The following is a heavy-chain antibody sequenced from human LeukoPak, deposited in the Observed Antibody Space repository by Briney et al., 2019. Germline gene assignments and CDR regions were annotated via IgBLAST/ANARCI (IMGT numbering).Heavy chain of an antibody. CDR3: ARDSINDFWSGYYSYYFDY. CDR2: INPSGGST. V-gene: IGHV1-46*01. Sequence: ASVKVSCKASGYTFTSYYMHWVQQAPGQGLEWMGIINPSGGSTSYAQKFQGRVTMTRDTSTSTVYMELSSLRSEDTAVYYCARDSINDFWSGYYSYYFDYWGQGTLVTVSS. D-gene: IGHD3-3*01. CDR1: GYTFTSYY. J-gene: IGHJ4*02.